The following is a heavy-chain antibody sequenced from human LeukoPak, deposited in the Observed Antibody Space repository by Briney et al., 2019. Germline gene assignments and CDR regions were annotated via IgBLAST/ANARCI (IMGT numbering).Heavy chain of an antibody. CDR3: ARDYFWSGYGSFDY. V-gene: IGHV3-23*01. J-gene: IGHJ4*02. CDR2: ISGSGGST. D-gene: IGHD3-3*01. Sequence: PGGSLRLSCAASGFTFSSYAMSWVRQAPGKGLEWVSAISGSGGSTYYADSVKGRFTISRDNSKNTLYLQMNSLRAEDTAVYYCARDYFWSGYGSFDYWGQGTLVTVSS. CDR1: GFTFSSYA.